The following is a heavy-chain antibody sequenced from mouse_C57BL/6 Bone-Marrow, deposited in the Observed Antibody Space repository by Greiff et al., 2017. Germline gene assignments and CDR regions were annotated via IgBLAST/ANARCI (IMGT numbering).Heavy chain of an antibody. V-gene: IGHV5-9-1*02. J-gene: IGHJ4*01. D-gene: IGHD1-1*01. Sequence: EVQGVESGEGLVKPGGSLKLSCAASGFTFSSYAMSWVRQTPEKRLEWVAYISSGGDYIYYADTVKGRFTISRDNARNTPYLQLSSLKSEDTAMYYCTNYGSRYAMDYWGQGTSVTVAS. CDR3: TNYGSRYAMDY. CDR1: GFTFSSYA. CDR2: ISSGGDYI.